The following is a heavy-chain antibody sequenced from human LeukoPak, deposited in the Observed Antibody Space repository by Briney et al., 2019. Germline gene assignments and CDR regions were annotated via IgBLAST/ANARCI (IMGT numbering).Heavy chain of an antibody. V-gene: IGHV4-59*08. D-gene: IGHD6-19*01. J-gene: IGHJ6*02. Sequence: PSETLSLTCTVSGGSISSYYWSWIRQPPGKGLEWIGYIYYSGSTNYNPSLKSRVTISVDTSKNQFSLKLSSVTAADTAVYYCARQAGYSSGWYVRGQGTTVTVSS. CDR2: IYYSGST. CDR1: GGSISSYY. CDR3: ARQAGYSSGWYV.